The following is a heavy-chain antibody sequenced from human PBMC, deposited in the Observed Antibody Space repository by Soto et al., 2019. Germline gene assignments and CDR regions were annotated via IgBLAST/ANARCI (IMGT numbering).Heavy chain of an antibody. J-gene: IGHJ5*02. D-gene: IGHD1-26*01. V-gene: IGHV3-9*01. CDR1: GFTFDDYG. CDR3: AKGGSYYWDNWFDP. Sequence: VQLVESGGGVVQPGRSLRLSCATSGFTFDDYGFHWVRQAPGKGLEWVSGISWNSGSVGYADSVKGRFTISRDNAKKSLYLQMNSLRADDTALYYCAKGGSYYWDNWFDPWGQGTLVTVSS. CDR2: ISWNSGSV.